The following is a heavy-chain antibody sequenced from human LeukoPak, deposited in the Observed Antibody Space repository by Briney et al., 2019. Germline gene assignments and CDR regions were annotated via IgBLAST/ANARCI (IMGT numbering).Heavy chain of an antibody. J-gene: IGHJ3*02. V-gene: IGHV1-8*02. D-gene: IGHD3-16*01. Sequence: ASVKVSCKASGYTFTGYYMHWVRQAPGQGLEWMGWMNPNSGNTGYAQKFQGRVTMTRNTSISTAYMELSSLRSEDTAVYYCARSYVWGSYLAFDIWGQGTMVTVSS. CDR2: MNPNSGNT. CDR3: ARSYVWGSYLAFDI. CDR1: GYTFTGYY.